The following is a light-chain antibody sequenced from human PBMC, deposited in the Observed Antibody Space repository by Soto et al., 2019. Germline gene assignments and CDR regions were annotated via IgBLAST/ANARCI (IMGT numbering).Light chain of an antibody. V-gene: IGKV3D-20*02. Sequence: EIVLTQSPGTLCLSPGERATLSCRSSQSVSSYYLAWYQQKPGQAPRLLIYAASSRATGIPDRFSGGGSGTDFTLTISRLEPEDFAVYYCQQRSKWPITFGQGTRLEI. CDR3: QQRSKWPIT. J-gene: IGKJ5*01. CDR2: AAS. CDR1: QSVSSYY.